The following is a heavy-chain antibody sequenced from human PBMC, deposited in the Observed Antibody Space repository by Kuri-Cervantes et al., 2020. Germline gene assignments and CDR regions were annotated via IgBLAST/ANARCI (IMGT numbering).Heavy chain of an antibody. J-gene: IGHJ6*02. CDR3: AREYLYYYGSGKYGMDV. CDR1: GYMFTSYG. V-gene: IGHV1-2*02. Sequence: ASVKVSCKPSGYMFTSYGFHWVRQAPGQGLEWMGWINPNSGGTNYAQKFQGRVTMTRDTSISTAYMELSRLRSDDTAVYYCAREYLYYYGSGKYGMDVWGQGTTVTVSS. CDR2: INPNSGGT. D-gene: IGHD3-10*01.